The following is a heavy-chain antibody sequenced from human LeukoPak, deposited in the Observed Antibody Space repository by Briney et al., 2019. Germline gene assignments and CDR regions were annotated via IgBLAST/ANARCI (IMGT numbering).Heavy chain of an antibody. V-gene: IGHV3-48*03. Sequence: GGSLRLSCAASEFTFSSYEMNWVRQAPGKGLEWVSYISSSGSTKYYSDSVKGRFTISRDNAKNSLYLQMNSLRVEDTALYYCARGPHPYTSGWYHFDYWGQGTLVTVSS. CDR2: ISSSGSTK. CDR3: ARGPHPYTSGWYHFDY. J-gene: IGHJ4*02. CDR1: EFTFSSYE. D-gene: IGHD6-19*01.